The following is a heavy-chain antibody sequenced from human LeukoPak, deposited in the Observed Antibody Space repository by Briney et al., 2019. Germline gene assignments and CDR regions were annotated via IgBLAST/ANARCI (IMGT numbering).Heavy chain of an antibody. J-gene: IGHJ5*02. D-gene: IGHD3-16*02. CDR3: ARAISRHPTFGEVIADRA. CDR2: ISGSGGST. CDR1: GFTFSSYA. Sequence: GGSLRLSCAASGFTFSSYAMSWVRQAPGKGLEWVSAISGSGGSTYYADSVKGRFTISRDNSKHTPYLQMNSLRAAYTAVYYCARAISRHPTFGEVIADRAWGQGTLVTVSS. V-gene: IGHV3-23*01.